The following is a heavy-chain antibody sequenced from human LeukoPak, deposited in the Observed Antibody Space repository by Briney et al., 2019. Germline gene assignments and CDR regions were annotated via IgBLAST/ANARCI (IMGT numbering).Heavy chain of an antibody. J-gene: IGHJ4*02. Sequence: GSLRLSCAASGFTFSSYAMSWVRQAPGKGLEWIGSIYYSGSTYYNPSLKSRVTISVDTSKNQFSLKLSSVTAADTAVYYCARHVSDSSGYYSPFDYWGQGTLVTVSS. CDR2: IYYSGST. CDR3: ARHVSDSSGYYSPFDY. V-gene: IGHV4-39*01. D-gene: IGHD3-22*01. CDR1: GFTFSSYA.